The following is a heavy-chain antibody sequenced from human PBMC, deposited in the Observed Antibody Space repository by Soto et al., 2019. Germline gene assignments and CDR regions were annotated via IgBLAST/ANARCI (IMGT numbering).Heavy chain of an antibody. D-gene: IGHD3-22*01. V-gene: IGHV4-30-4*01. Sequence: QVQLQESGPGLVKPSQTLSLTCTVSGDSVSGGDSYWSWIRQPPGKALEWIGYTSFSGYTSYSPSLKSRFTISVDMTKYQYTLRQTSVTAAHTAIYYCVRGGNPYHYATSGPGTFDKWGQGTLVSVSS. CDR2: TSFSGYT. J-gene: IGHJ4*02. CDR3: VRGGNPYHYATSGPGTFDK. CDR1: GDSVSGGDSY.